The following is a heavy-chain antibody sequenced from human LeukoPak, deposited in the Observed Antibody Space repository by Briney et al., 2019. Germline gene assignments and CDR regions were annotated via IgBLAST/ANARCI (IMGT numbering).Heavy chain of an antibody. J-gene: IGHJ4*02. V-gene: IGHV3-23*01. Sequence: GGSLRFSCAASGFTFSSYAMSWVRQAPGKGLEWVSAISGSGGSTYYADSVKGRFTISKDNSKNTLYLQMNSLRAEDTAVYYCAKDVAYYYGSGKPWDDYWGQGTLVTVSS. CDR2: ISGSGGST. CDR3: AKDVAYYYGSGKPWDDY. D-gene: IGHD3-10*01. CDR1: GFTFSSYA.